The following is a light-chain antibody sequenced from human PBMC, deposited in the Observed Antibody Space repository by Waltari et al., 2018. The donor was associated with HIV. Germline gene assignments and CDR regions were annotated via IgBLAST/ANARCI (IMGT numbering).Light chain of an antibody. CDR3: QSYDSSLTGSV. CDR1: SSNIGAGYD. CDR2: GNN. V-gene: IGLV1-40*01. J-gene: IGLJ2*01. Sequence: QSVLTQPPSVSGAPGQRVTISCTGSSSNIGAGYDVHWDQQVPGTAPKLPIYGNNNRPSGVPDRFSASKSGASPSLPITGLQAEEEADYYCQSYDSSLTGSVFGGGTKLTVL.